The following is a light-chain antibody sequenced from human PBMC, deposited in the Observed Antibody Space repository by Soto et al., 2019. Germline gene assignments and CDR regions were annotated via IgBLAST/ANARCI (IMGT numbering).Light chain of an antibody. CDR1: GRDVGSYNL. Sequence: QSALTQPASVSGSPGQSITISCTGTGRDVGSYNLVSWYQHHPGKAPKLIIYEGNNRPSGISNRFSGSKSGNTASLTISWLQAEDEADYYFSSHAGTVVFGGGTKLTVL. V-gene: IGLV2-23*01. CDR3: SSHAGTVV. J-gene: IGLJ2*01. CDR2: EGN.